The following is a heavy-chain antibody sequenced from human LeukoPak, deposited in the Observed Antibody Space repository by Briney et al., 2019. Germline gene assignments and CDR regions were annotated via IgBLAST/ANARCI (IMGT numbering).Heavy chain of an antibody. Sequence: SETLSLTCAVYGGSFSGYYWSWIRQPPGKGLEWIGEINHSGSTNYNPSLKSRVTISVDTSKNQFALKLSSVTAADTAVYYCARAFRMYALHNWFDPWGQGTLVTVSS. D-gene: IGHD2-8*01. V-gene: IGHV4-34*01. CDR1: GGSFSGYY. CDR3: ARAFRMYALHNWFDP. CDR2: INHSGST. J-gene: IGHJ5*02.